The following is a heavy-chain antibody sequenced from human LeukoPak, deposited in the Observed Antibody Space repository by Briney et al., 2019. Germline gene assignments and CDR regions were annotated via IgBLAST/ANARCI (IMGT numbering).Heavy chain of an antibody. Sequence: PSETLSLTCAVSGYSISSGYYWGWIRQPPGKGLEWIGSIYHSGSTYYNPSLKSRVTISVDTSKNQFSLKLGSVTSADPALYYCASTTEKGNGSAPWGRGPRVPVSS. CDR3: ASTTEKGNGSAP. V-gene: IGHV4-38-2*01. J-gene: IGHJ5*02. CDR2: IYHSGST. D-gene: IGHD4-11*01. CDR1: GYSISSGYY.